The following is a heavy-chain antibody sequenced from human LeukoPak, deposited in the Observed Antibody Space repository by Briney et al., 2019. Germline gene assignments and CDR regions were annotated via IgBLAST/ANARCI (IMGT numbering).Heavy chain of an antibody. Sequence: ASVKVSCKASGYTFTSYGISWVRQAPGEGLEWMGGIIPIFGTANYAQKFQGRVTVTADESTSTAYMELSSLRSEDTAVYYCARAAELPNYYMDVWGKGTTVTVSS. J-gene: IGHJ6*03. V-gene: IGHV1-69*13. CDR2: IIPIFGTA. CDR1: GYTFTSYG. CDR3: ARAAELPNYYMDV. D-gene: IGHD1-26*01.